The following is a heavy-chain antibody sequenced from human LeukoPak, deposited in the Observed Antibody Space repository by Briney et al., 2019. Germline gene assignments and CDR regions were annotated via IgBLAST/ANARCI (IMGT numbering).Heavy chain of an antibody. CDR2: INAGNGNT. Sequence: ASVKVSCKASGYTFTSYAMHWVRQAPGQRLEWMGWINAGNGNTKYSQKFQGRVTITRDTSASTAYMELSSLRSEDTAVYYCARVVDSYGFNFDYWGQGTLVTVSS. D-gene: IGHD5-18*01. CDR3: ARVVDSYGFNFDY. J-gene: IGHJ4*02. CDR1: GYTFTSYA. V-gene: IGHV1-3*01.